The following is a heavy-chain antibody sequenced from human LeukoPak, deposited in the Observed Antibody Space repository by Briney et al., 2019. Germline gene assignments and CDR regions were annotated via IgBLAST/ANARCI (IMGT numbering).Heavy chain of an antibody. D-gene: IGHD3/OR15-3a*01. Sequence: TPSETLSLTCAVYGGSFSGYNWNWIRQPPGKGLEWIGSIYYSGNTYYNASLKSQVSISIDTSKNQFSLRLTSVTAADTAVYYCARQTGSGLFILPGGQGTLVTVSS. V-gene: IGHV4-34*01. CDR2: IYYSGNT. CDR1: GGSFSGYN. J-gene: IGHJ4*02. CDR3: ARQTGSGLFILP.